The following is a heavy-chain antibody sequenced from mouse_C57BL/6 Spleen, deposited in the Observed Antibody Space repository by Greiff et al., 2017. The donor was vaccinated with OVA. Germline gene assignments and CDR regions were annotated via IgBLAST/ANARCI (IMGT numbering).Heavy chain of an antibody. CDR2: IYPGSGST. CDR3: ARRWLPVYFDN. CDR1: GYTFTSYW. D-gene: IGHD2-3*01. Sequence: QVQLKQPGAELVKPGASVKMSCKASGYTFTSYWITWVTQRPGQGLAWIGEIYPGSGSTNYNEKFRSKATLTVDTSSSTAYMQLSSLTSEDSAVFYCARRWLPVYFDNWGQGTTLTVSS. V-gene: IGHV1-55*01. J-gene: IGHJ2*01.